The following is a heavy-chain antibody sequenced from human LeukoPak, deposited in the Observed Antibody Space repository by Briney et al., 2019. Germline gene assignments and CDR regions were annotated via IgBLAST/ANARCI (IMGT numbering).Heavy chain of an antibody. Sequence: ASVKVSCKTSGYTFTDYYMHWVRQAPGQGLEWMGWINPSSGGAKYERKFQGRVTMTRDTSISTAYMEVNRLRSDDTAVYYCARGLGTVTTLNYYVADWGQGTLVTVSS. CDR1: GYTFTDYY. V-gene: IGHV1-2*02. CDR3: ARGLGTVTTLNYYVAD. J-gene: IGHJ4*02. D-gene: IGHD4-17*01. CDR2: INPSSGGA.